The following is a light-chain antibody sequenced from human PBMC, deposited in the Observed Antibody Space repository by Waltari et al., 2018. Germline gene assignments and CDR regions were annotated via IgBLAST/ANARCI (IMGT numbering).Light chain of an antibody. J-gene: IGLJ3*02. CDR1: SSNIGSNY. Sequence: QSVLTQAPSASGTPGQRVTISCSGSSSNIGSNYVYWYQQLPGTAPKLLIYRNNQRPSGIPDRVSGSKSGTSASLAISGLRSDEEADYYCAAWDDSLSGRVFGGGTKVTVL. CDR2: RNN. V-gene: IGLV1-47*01. CDR3: AAWDDSLSGRV.